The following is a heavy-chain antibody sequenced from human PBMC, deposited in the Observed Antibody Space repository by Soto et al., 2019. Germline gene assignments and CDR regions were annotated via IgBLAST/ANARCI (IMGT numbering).Heavy chain of an antibody. V-gene: IGHV4-39*01. Sequence: SETLSLTCTVSGGSISSSSYYWGWIRQPPGKGLEWIGSIYYSGSTYYNPSLKSRVTISVDTSKNQFSLKLSSVTAADTAVYYCARLRLDLLGSSGYHQEYFQHWGQGTLVTVSS. CDR1: GGSISSSSYY. D-gene: IGHD3-22*01. CDR3: ARLRLDLLGSSGYHQEYFQH. CDR2: IYYSGST. J-gene: IGHJ1*01.